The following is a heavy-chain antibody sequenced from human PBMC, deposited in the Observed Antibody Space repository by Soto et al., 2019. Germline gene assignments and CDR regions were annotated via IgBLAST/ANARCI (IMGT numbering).Heavy chain of an antibody. CDR2: TYYRSKWYN. Sequence: SQTLSLTCAISGDSVSSNSAAWNWIRQSPSRGLEWLGRTYYRSKWYNDYAVSVKSRITINPDTSKNQFSLQLNSVTPEDTAVYYCARDYSIIFPGDYYYGMDVWGQGTTVTVSS. CDR1: GDSVSSNSAA. D-gene: IGHD6-13*01. J-gene: IGHJ6*02. CDR3: ARDYSIIFPGDYYYGMDV. V-gene: IGHV6-1*01.